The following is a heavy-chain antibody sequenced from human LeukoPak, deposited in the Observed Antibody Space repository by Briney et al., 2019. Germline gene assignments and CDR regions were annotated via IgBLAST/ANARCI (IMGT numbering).Heavy chain of an antibody. J-gene: IGHJ4*02. D-gene: IGHD3-3*02. CDR2: ITPKSGDT. Sequence: GASVKVSCKASGYTLSDFYIHWVRQAPGQGLEYVGWITPKSGDTYSPQRLQGRVTMTRDASISTAYMELSSLRSDDTAVYFCARVRLADERAWAYWGQGTLVTVSS. CDR3: ARVRLADERAWAY. CDR1: GYTLSDFY. V-gene: IGHV1-2*02.